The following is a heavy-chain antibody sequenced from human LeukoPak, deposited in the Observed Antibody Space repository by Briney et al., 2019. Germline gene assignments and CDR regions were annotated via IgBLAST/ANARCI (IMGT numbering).Heavy chain of an antibody. J-gene: IGHJ1*01. CDR2: IYSGGDT. CDR1: GFTVSSNY. D-gene: IGHD6-13*01. CDR3: AREGSSWPRDFQH. Sequence: GGSLRLSCAASGFTVSSNYMSWVRRAPGRGVEWVSVIYSGGDTYYADSVKGRFTVSRDNSKNTLYLQMNSLRAEDTAVYYCAREGSSWPRDFQHWGRAPWSPSPQ. V-gene: IGHV3-66*02.